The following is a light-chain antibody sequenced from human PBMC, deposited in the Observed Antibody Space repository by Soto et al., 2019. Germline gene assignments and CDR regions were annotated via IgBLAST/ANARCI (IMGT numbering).Light chain of an antibody. Sequence: DIQMTQSPSTLSASVGDRVTITCRASQSIINWLAWYQQKPGKAPRFLIHQASVLETGVPSRFSGSGSETEFALTINSLQPDDLGVYYCQQYLNFPITFGQGTRLDIK. CDR2: QAS. CDR3: QQYLNFPIT. J-gene: IGKJ5*01. CDR1: QSIINW. V-gene: IGKV1-5*03.